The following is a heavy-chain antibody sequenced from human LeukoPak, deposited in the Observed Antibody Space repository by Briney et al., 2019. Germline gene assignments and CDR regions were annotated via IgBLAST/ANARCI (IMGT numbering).Heavy chain of an antibody. D-gene: IGHD4-17*01. CDR3: ARDRGDYKGPAYYYYYMDV. V-gene: IGHV1-69*06. J-gene: IGHJ6*03. CDR1: GYTFTSYG. Sequence: SVKVSCKASGYTFTSYGISWVRQAPGQGLEWMGGIIPIFGTANYAQKFQGRVTITADKSTSTAYMELSSLRSEDTAVYYCARDRGDYKGPAYYYYYMDVWGKGTTVTVSS. CDR2: IIPIFGTA.